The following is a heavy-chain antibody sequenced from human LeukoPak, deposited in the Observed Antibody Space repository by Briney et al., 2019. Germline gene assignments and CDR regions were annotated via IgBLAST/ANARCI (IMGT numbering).Heavy chain of an antibody. CDR1: VGSISSYY. Sequence: SGTLSHTLTESVGSISSYYWSWICQPAGKGLEWMGRIYTSGSTNYNPSIKSRVGRSVDTPKNQISLKLSSVTAADTAVYYCARRCTPKVGARPIYLYCALWGRGTLVTVSS. J-gene: IGHJ2*01. D-gene: IGHD1-26*01. CDR2: IYTSGST. V-gene: IGHV4-4*07. CDR3: ARRCTPKVGARPIYLYCAL.